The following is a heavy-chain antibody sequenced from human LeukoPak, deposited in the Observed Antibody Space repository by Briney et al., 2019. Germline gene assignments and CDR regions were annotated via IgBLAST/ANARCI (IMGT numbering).Heavy chain of an antibody. Sequence: SETLSLTCAVYGGSFRDYYWSWIRQTPGEGLQWIGGIKYSGSTDYNPSLKSRVTMSVDTSNNHLSLRLTSVTAADTALYYCARHSYNYYGLDVWGQGTTITVSS. D-gene: IGHD1-26*01. CDR1: GGSFRDYY. CDR2: IKYSGST. CDR3: ARHSYNYYGLDV. J-gene: IGHJ6*02. V-gene: IGHV4-34*01.